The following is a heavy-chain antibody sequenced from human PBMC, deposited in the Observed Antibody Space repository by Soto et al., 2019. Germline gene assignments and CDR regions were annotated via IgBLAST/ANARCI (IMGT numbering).Heavy chain of an antibody. CDR2: IIPIFGTA. J-gene: IGHJ4*02. D-gene: IGHD2-2*01. V-gene: IGHV1-69*01. CDR3: SRGYCSSTSCYPVDY. CDR1: GGTLSGYA. Sequence: QVQLVQSGAEVKKPGSSVKVSCKASGGTLSGYAISWVRQAPGQGLEWMGGIIPIFGTANYAQKFQGRVTITADESTSTAYMELSSLRSEDTAVYYCSRGYCSSTSCYPVDYWGQGTLVTVSS.